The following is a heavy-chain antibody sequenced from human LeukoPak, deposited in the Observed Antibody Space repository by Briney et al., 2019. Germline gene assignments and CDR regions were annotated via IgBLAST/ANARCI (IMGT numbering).Heavy chain of an antibody. CDR1: GFTLSDHG. D-gene: IGHD3-22*01. J-gene: IGHJ3*02. CDR2: IWNDGSKK. Sequence: GGSLRLSCAASGFTLSDHGMHWVRQAPGKGLEWVAVIWNDGSKKYYGDSVKGRFTISRDTSKNTLDLQMDSLRVEDTAVYYCARSTRGDSNGQGDDLDIWGQGTMVTVSA. V-gene: IGHV3-33*01. CDR3: ARSTRGDSNGQGDDLDI.